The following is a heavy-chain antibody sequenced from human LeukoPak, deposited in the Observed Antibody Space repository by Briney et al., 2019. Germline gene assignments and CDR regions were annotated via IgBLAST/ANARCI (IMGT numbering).Heavy chain of an antibody. D-gene: IGHD3-10*01. CDR3: TTYYYRSGGHVHRKDYFDN. CDR1: VFIFRNAW. Sequence: GGSLRLFCVASVFIFRNAWVSGVRRAPGKGLEWVGRIKEKIDDRAIDYAAPVKGRFTISREDTENTLLLQMNSLKSEDTAVYYCTTYYYRSGGHVHRKDYFDNWGQGTLVTVSS. J-gene: IGHJ4*02. CDR2: IKEKIDDRAI. V-gene: IGHV3-15*01.